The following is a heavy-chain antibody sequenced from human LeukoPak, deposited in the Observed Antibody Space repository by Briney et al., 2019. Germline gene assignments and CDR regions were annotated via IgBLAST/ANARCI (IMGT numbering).Heavy chain of an antibody. D-gene: IGHD2-15*01. CDR3: ASCRLGPIDY. J-gene: IGHJ4*02. CDR1: GGSISSGGYY. CDR2: IYYSGST. Sequence: SETLSLTCTVSGGSISSGGYYWSWIRQHPGKGLEWIGYIYYSGSTYYNPSLKSRVTISVDTSKNQFSLKLSSVTAADTAVYYWASCRLGPIDYWGQGTLVTVSS. V-gene: IGHV4-31*03.